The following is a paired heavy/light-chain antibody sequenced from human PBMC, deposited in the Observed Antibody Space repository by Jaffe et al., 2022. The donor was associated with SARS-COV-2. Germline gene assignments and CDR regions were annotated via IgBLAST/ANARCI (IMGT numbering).Heavy chain of an antibody. Sequence: QVQLQESGPELVKPSETLSLTCTVSGGSMNSYYWNWIRQAPGKGLEWIGYVLYTGSTDYSPSLKSRVTVSLDPSDNRFSLKLISVTEADSATYYCVRKGRLFYGMDVWGQGITVTVSS. J-gene: IGHJ6*02. CDR2: VLYTGST. CDR3: VRKGRLFYGMDV. V-gene: IGHV4-59*01. CDR1: GGSMNSYY.
Light chain of an antibody. CDR3: QQYGDSSWT. CDR2: GAS. Sequence: EIVLTQSPGTLSLSPGERATLSCRASQIIINSNLAWFQQKPGQAPRLLIYGASSRATDIPDRFSGGGSGTDFSLTISRLEPEDFAVYYCQQYGDSSWTFGQGTRVEI. J-gene: IGKJ1*01. V-gene: IGKV3-20*01. CDR1: QIIINSN.